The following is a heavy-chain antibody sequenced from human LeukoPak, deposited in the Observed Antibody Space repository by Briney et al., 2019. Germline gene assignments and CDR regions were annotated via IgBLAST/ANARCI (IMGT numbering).Heavy chain of an antibody. D-gene: IGHD2-21*02. CDR1: GYTFTSYY. V-gene: IGHV1-46*01. CDR3: ASAVVVTATLDY. J-gene: IGHJ4*02. Sequence: ASVKVSCKASGYTFTSYYMHWVRQAPGQGLEWMEIINPIGDSTNYAQKFQGRVTMTRDTSTSTVYMELSSLRSEDTAVYYCASAVVVTATLDYWGQGTLVTVSS. CDR2: INPIGDST.